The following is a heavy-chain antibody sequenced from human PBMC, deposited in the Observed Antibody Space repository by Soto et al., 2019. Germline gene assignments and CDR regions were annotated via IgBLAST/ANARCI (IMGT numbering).Heavy chain of an antibody. V-gene: IGHV4-30-4*08. J-gene: IGHJ4*02. Sequence: LRLSCAASGFTFSSYCMHWIRQPPGKGLEWIGYIYYTGSTCYNPSLKSRVTISVDTSKNQLTRKLSSVTAADTAIYYCARDKYGNWAIDYWGQGTLVTVST. CDR2: IYYTGST. D-gene: IGHD7-27*01. CDR1: GFTFSSYC. CDR3: ARDKYGNWAIDY.